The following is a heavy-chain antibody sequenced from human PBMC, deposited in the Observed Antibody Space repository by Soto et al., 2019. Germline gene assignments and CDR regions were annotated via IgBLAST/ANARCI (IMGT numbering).Heavy chain of an antibody. Sequence: GGSLRLSCAASGFIFRNYAMSCVRQAPGKGLEWVSYISSSSSTIYYADSVKGRFTISRDNAKNSLYLQMNSLRDEDTAVYYCARDLFQDYYDSSGYFSGYYGMDVCGEGTTVTVSS. CDR3: ARDLFQDYYDSSGYFSGYYGMDV. CDR1: GFIFRNYA. J-gene: IGHJ6*02. D-gene: IGHD3-22*01. V-gene: IGHV3-48*02. CDR2: ISSSSSTI.